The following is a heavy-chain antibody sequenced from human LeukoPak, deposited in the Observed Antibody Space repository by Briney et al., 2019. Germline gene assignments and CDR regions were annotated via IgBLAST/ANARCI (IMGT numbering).Heavy chain of an antibody. V-gene: IGHV4-59*01. D-gene: IGHD6-19*01. CDR3: ARTTEQWLAFDY. CDR2: IYYSGST. Sequence: PSETLSLTCTVSGGSISSYYWSWIRQPPGKGLEWIGYIYYSGSTNYKPSLKSRVTISVDTSKNQFSLKLSSVTAADTAVYYCARTTEQWLAFDYWGQGTLVTVSS. CDR1: GGSISSYY. J-gene: IGHJ4*02.